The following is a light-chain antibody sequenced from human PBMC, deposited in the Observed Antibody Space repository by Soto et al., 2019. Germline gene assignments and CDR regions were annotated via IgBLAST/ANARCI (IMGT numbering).Light chain of an antibody. CDR1: QSISSY. J-gene: IGKJ3*01. CDR2: AAS. V-gene: IGKV1-39*01. Sequence: DIQMTQSPSSLSASVGDRVTITCRASQSISSYLNWYQQKPGKAPMFLIYAASSLQRGVPSRFSGSGSGTDFTLTISSLQPEDFATYYCQQSYRTPRTFGPGTIVDIK. CDR3: QQSYRTPRT.